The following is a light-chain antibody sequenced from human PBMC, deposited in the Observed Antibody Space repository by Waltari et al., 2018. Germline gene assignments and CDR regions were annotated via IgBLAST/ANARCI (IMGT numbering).Light chain of an antibody. CDR1: TFNMGSNT. Sequence: QSVLTQPPSASGTPGQRVTISCSGRTFNMGSNTVSWFQQVPNMAPQLLIPSTNRRPSGVPERCSGSKSGTSASLAISGLQSDDEADYYCAAWDDRLHGYVFGPGTRVTV. J-gene: IGLJ1*01. V-gene: IGLV1-44*01. CDR3: AAWDDRLHGYV. CDR2: STN.